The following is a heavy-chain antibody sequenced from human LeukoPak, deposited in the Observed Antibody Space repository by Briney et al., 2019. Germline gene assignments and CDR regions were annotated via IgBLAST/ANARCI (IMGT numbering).Heavy chain of an antibody. J-gene: IGHJ1*01. CDR2: ISYDGSNK. V-gene: IGHV3-30*03. D-gene: IGHD4-23*01. Sequence: GGSLRLSCAASGFTFSSYGMHWVRQAPGKGLEWVAVISYDGSNKYYADSVKGRFTIARDNAKNTLYLQMNSLRAEDTAVYYCYGANAEHWGQGTLVTVSS. CDR3: YGANAEH. CDR1: GFTFSSYG.